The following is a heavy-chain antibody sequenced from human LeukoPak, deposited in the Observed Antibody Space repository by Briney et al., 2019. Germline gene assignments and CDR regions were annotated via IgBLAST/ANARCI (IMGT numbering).Heavy chain of an antibody. J-gene: IGHJ5*02. CDR3: ARDRESYCSSTSCSNWFDP. CDR1: GYTFTNYG. CDR2: ISAYNGNT. D-gene: IGHD2-2*01. Sequence: ASVKVSCKASGYTFTNYGISWVRQAPGQGLEWMGWISAYNGNTNYAQKLQGRVTMTTDTSTSTAYMELRSLRSDDTAVYYCARDRESYCSSTSCSNWFDPWGQGTLVTVSS. V-gene: IGHV1-18*01.